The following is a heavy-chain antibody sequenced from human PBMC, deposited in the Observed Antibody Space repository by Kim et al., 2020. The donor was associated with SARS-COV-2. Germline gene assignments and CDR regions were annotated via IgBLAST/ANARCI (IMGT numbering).Heavy chain of an antibody. J-gene: IGHJ6*02. CDR1: GFTFSSYA. CDR2: ISGSGGST. CDR3: AKNPSIVVVVAATSPTHKTTYGMDV. Sequence: GGSLRLSCAASGFTFSSYAMSWVRQAPGKGLEWVSAISGSGGSTYYADSVKGRFTISRDNSKNTLYLQMNSLRAEDTAVYYCAKNPSIVVVVAATSPTHKTTYGMDVWGQGTTVTVSS. D-gene: IGHD2-15*01. V-gene: IGHV3-23*01.